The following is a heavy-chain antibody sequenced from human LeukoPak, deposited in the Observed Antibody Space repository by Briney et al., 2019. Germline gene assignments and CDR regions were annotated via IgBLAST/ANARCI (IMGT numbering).Heavy chain of an antibody. Sequence: PGGSLRLSCAASGFTFSSYSMNWVRQAPGKGLEWVSYISSSSSTIYYADSVKGRFTISRDNAKNSLYLQMNSLRDEDTAVYYCARGVSPKFGYSYGYWFDPWGQGTLVTVSS. D-gene: IGHD5-18*01. CDR2: ISSSSSTI. CDR3: ARGVSPKFGYSYGYWFDP. J-gene: IGHJ5*02. V-gene: IGHV3-48*02. CDR1: GFTFSSYS.